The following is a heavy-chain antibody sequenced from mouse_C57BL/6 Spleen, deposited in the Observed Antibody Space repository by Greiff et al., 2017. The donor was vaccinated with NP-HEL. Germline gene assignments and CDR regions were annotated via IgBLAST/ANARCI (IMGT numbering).Heavy chain of an antibody. CDR2: INPGSGGT. CDR3: AREGEGFAY. V-gene: IGHV1-54*01. CDR1: GYAFTNYL. Sequence: VQLQQSGAELVRPGTSVKVSCKASGYAFTNYLIEWVKQRPGQGLEWIGVINPGSGGTNYNEKFKGKATLTADKSSSTAYMQLSSLTSEDSAVYFCAREGEGFAYWGQGTLVTVSA. J-gene: IGHJ3*01.